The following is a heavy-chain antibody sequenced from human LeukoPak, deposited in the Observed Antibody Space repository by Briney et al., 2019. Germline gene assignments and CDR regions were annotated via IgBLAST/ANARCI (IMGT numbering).Heavy chain of an antibody. D-gene: IGHD3-16*01. V-gene: IGHV3-48*01. Sequence: GGSLRLSCAASGFTFSSYSMNWVRQAPGKGLEWVSYISSSSSTIYYADSVKGRFTISRDNSKNTLYLQMNSLRAEDTAVYYCAKVKGITFGGVIELWGQGTLVTVSS. CDR3: AKVKGITFGGVIEL. J-gene: IGHJ5*02. CDR1: GFTFSSYS. CDR2: ISSSSSTI.